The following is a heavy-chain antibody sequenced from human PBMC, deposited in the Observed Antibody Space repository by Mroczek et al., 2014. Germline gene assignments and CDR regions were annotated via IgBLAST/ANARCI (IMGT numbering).Heavy chain of an antibody. CDR2: IYYSGST. J-gene: IGHJ4*02. Sequence: QVQLQESGPGLVKPSQTLSLTCTVSGGSISSGGYYWSWIRQHPGKGLEWIGYIYYSGSTYYNPSLKSRVTISVDTSKNQFSLKLSSVTAADTAVYYCARVLGYSNYVPVRSQISPYYFDYWGQGTLVTRLL. CDR1: GGSISSGGYY. CDR3: ARVLGYSNYVPVRSQISPYYFDY. V-gene: IGHV4-31*03. D-gene: IGHD4-11*01.